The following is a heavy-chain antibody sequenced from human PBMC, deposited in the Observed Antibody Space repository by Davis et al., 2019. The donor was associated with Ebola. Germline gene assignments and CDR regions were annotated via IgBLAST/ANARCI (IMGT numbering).Heavy chain of an antibody. CDR2: INPNSGGT. CDR3: ARDMGGSYGGVDY. J-gene: IGHJ4*02. V-gene: IGHV1-2*04. D-gene: IGHD1-26*01. Sequence: ASVKVSCKASGYTFTSYGISWVRQAPGQGLEWMGWINPNSGGTNYAQKFQGWVTMTRDTSISTAYMELSRLRSDDTAVYYCARDMGGSYGGVDYWGQGTLVTVSS. CDR1: GYTFTSYG.